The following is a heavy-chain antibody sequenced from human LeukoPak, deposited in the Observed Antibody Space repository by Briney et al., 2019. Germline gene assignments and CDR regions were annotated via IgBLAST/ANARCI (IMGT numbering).Heavy chain of an antibody. CDR2: ILTTGST. D-gene: IGHD3-10*01. Sequence: SETLSLTCSDSGGSLSSYYWTWIRQPAGKGLEWIGRILTTGSTNYNPSLMSRVTMSVDTSKNQFSLKMRSVTAADTAVYYCARGDGSTMIRGVSRYGWLDPWGQGTLVTVSS. CDR3: ARGDGSTMIRGVSRYGWLDP. J-gene: IGHJ5*02. V-gene: IGHV4-4*07. CDR1: GGSLSSYY.